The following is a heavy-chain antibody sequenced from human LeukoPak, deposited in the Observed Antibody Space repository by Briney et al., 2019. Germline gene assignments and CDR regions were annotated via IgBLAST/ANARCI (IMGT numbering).Heavy chain of an antibody. CDR2: IIPIFGIA. V-gene: IGHV1-69*04. CDR1: GGTFSSYA. CDR3: ARDWGEVVTAIPGGWFDP. D-gene: IGHD2-21*02. J-gene: IGHJ5*02. Sequence: SVKVSCKASGGTFSSYAISWVRQAPGQGLEWMGSIIPIFGIANYAQKFQGRVTITADKSTSTAYMELSSLRSEDTAVYYCARDWGEVVTAIPGGWFDPWGQGTLVTVSS.